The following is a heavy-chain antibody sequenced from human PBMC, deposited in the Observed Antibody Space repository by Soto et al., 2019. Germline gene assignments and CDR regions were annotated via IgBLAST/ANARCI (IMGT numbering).Heavy chain of an antibody. V-gene: IGHV4-59*01. Sequence: PSETLSLTCTVSGGSISSYYWSWIRQPPGKGLEWIGYIYYSGSTNYNPSPKSRVTISVDTSKNQFSLKLSSVTAADTAVYYCARITITGDAFDIWGQGTMVTVSS. CDR2: IYYSGST. CDR1: GGSISSYY. CDR3: ARITITGDAFDI. D-gene: IGHD3-16*01. J-gene: IGHJ3*02.